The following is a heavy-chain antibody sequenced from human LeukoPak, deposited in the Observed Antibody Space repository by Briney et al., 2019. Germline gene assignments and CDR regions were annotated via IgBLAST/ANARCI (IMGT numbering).Heavy chain of an antibody. D-gene: IGHD5-18*01. CDR1: GGSISSYY. CDR3: ARVQQLWSLDY. Sequence: SETLSLTCTVSGGSISSYYWSSIRQPPGKGLEWSGDIYYSGSTNYNPSLKSRVTISVDASKNQFSLKLSSVTAADTAVYYCARVQQLWSLDYWGRGTLVTVSS. J-gene: IGHJ4*02. V-gene: IGHV4-59*01. CDR2: IYYSGST.